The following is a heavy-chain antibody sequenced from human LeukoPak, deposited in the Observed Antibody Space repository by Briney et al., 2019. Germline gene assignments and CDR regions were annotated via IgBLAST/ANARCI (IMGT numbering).Heavy chain of an antibody. J-gene: IGHJ5*02. CDR1: GGSFSSYY. CDR3: ARVDWFGELTRYSWFDP. CDR2: IYTSGST. V-gene: IGHV4-4*07. D-gene: IGHD3-10*01. Sequence: SETLSLTCTVSGGSFSSYYWSWIRQPARKGLEWIGRIYTSGSTNYNSSLKSRVTMSVDTSKNQVSLKLSSVTAADTAVYYCARVDWFGELTRYSWFDPWGQGTLVTVSS.